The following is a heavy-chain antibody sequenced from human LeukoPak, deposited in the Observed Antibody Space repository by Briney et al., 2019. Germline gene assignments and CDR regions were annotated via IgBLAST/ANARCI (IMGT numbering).Heavy chain of an antibody. D-gene: IGHD3-10*01. CDR3: ARDGYHYYGSGTYFGYYYMDV. CDR2: ISHSGGNT. CDR1: GFTFINYG. Sequence: GGSLRLSCAASGFTFINYGMSWVRQAPGKGLEWVSVISHSGGNTYYADSVKGRFTISRDNAKNSLYLQMNSLRAEDTAVYYCARDGYHYYGSGTYFGYYYMDVWGKGTTVTISS. J-gene: IGHJ6*03. V-gene: IGHV3-23*01.